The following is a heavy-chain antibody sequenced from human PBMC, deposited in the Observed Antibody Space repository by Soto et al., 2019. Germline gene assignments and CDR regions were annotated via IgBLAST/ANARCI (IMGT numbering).Heavy chain of an antibody. D-gene: IGHD2-8*01. CDR3: ASHRTFWPFDY. Sequence: TSETLSLTCAVYGGSFSSRGSMSGRSFYWGWMRQPPGKGLEWIASISYSDGSFYNSSLKSRLTISVDTSKNQFSLSLRSVTAADTAVYYCASHRTFWPFDYWGQGTVVTVSS. CDR2: ISYSDGS. CDR1: GGSFSSRGSMSGRSFY. V-gene: IGHV4-39*01. J-gene: IGHJ4*02.